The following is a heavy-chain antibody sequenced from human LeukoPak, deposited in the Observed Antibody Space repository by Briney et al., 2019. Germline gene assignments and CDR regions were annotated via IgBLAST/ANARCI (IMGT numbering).Heavy chain of an antibody. D-gene: IGHD3-16*01. V-gene: IGHV3-21*06. CDR2: ISSSGSYI. CDR1: GFTFSSYS. CDR3: GRDSLGGDY. Sequence: PGGSLRLSCAASGFTFSSYSMNWVRQAPGKGLEWVSSISSSGSYIYYADSVKGRFTISGDNSQNTLYLQMNRLRAEDTAVYYCGRDSLGGDYWGQGTLVTVSS. J-gene: IGHJ4*02.